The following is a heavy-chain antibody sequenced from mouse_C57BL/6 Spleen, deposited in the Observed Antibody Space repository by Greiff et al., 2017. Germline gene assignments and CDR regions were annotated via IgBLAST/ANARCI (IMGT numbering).Heavy chain of an antibody. CDR1: GYSITSGYY. CDR3: ARGDYDVDWYFDV. Sequence: DVKLQESGPGLVKPSQSLSLTCSVTGYSITSGYYWNWIRQFPGNKLEWMGYISYDGSNNYNPSLKNRISITRDTSKNQFFLKLNSVTTEDTATYYCARGDYDVDWYFDVWGTGTTVTVSS. V-gene: IGHV3-6*01. D-gene: IGHD2-4*01. CDR2: ISYDGSN. J-gene: IGHJ1*03.